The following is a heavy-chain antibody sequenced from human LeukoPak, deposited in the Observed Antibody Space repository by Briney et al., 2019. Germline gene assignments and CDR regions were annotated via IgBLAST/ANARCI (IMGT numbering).Heavy chain of an antibody. Sequence: GGSLRLSCAASGFTFSDYYMSWIRQAPGKGLEWVSYISSSGSTIYYADSVKGRFTISRDNAKNSLHLQMNSLRAEDTAVYYCARVINRWFGELLSSGVDAFDIWGQGTMVTVSS. D-gene: IGHD3-10*01. CDR2: ISSSGSTI. CDR3: ARVINRWFGELLSSGVDAFDI. CDR1: GFTFSDYY. V-gene: IGHV3-11*01. J-gene: IGHJ3*02.